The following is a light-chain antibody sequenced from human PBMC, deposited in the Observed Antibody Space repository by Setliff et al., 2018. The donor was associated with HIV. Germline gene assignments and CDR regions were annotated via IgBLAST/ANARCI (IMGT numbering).Light chain of an antibody. Sequence: QSALPQPASVSGSPGQSITISCTGSNSDVGGYNYVSWYQQHPGKAPKLMIYEVSNRPSGVSNRFSGSKSGNTASLTISGLQAEDEADYYCSSYTNTNTGVFGTGTKVTVL. CDR3: SSYTNTNTGV. CDR2: EVS. CDR1: NSDVGGYNY. V-gene: IGLV2-14*01. J-gene: IGLJ1*01.